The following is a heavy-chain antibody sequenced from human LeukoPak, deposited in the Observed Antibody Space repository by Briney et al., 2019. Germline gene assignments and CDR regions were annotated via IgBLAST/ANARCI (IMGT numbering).Heavy chain of an antibody. J-gene: IGHJ4*02. Sequence: SETLSLTCTVSGGSISSSSYYWGWIRQPPGKGLEWIGSIYFSGSTYYNPSLESPVTISVDTSKNQFSLKLSSVTAADTAVYYCALSYCSGGSCYQPLGYWGQGTLVTVSS. CDR2: IYFSGST. CDR3: ALSYCSGGSCYQPLGY. D-gene: IGHD2-15*01. CDR1: GGSISSSSYY. V-gene: IGHV4-39*07.